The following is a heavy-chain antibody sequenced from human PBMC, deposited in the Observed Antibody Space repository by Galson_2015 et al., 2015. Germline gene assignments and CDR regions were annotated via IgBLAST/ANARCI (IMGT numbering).Heavy chain of an antibody. CDR3: AREFSMTTRMDV. V-gene: IGHV3-7*03. Sequence: SLRLSCAASGFSFSSYWMAWVRQAPGKGLEWVANMNLDGSEKYYVDSVKGRFTISRDNAKNSLYLQMNSLRAEDTAVYYCAREFSMTTRMDVWGQGTTVTVSS. D-gene: IGHD4-11*01. CDR2: MNLDGSEK. CDR1: GFSFSSYW. J-gene: IGHJ6*02.